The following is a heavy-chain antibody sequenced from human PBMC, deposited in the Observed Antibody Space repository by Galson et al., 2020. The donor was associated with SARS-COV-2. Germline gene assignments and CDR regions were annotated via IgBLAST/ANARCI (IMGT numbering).Heavy chain of an antibody. D-gene: IGHD7-27*01. Sequence: GGSLRLSCAASGFTFSTYTMHWVRQAPGEGLMWVSRIDPGGRVTTYADSVRGRFTISRDDAKNTLYLQMNSLRAEDTALYYCARDLAWVIFDYWGQGAPVTVSS. V-gene: IGHV3-74*01. CDR1: GFTFSTYT. J-gene: IGHJ4*02. CDR2: IDPGGRVT. CDR3: ARDLAWVIFDY.